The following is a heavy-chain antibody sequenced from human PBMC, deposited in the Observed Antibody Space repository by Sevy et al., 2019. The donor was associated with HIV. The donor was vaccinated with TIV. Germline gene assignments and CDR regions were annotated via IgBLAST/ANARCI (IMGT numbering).Heavy chain of an antibody. D-gene: IGHD3-16*01. CDR3: AGGDTTMITDLDY. Sequence: GGSLRLSCAASGLTLTTTGMSWVRQAPGKGLERVAGVTSDGTTYYADSVRDRFTVSRDNSKNTLYLQLNSLRADDTAVFYCAGGDTTMITDLDYWRQGTLVTVSS. V-gene: IGHV3-23*01. CDR1: GLTLTTTG. CDR2: VTSDGTT. J-gene: IGHJ4*02.